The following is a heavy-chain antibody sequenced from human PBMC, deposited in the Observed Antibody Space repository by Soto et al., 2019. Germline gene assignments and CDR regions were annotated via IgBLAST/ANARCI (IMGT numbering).Heavy chain of an antibody. CDR3: ASGGLWAYWLGP. Sequence: EVQLVESGGGLVQPGGSLRLSCATSEFTFSDYWMHWVRQAPGKGLVWVSRINSAGSTTNYADSVKGRFTVSRDNAKNTLYLQMNSLRADDTAGYYCASGGLWAYWLGPWGQGTLVTVSS. CDR1: EFTFSDYW. D-gene: IGHD5-18*01. J-gene: IGHJ5*02. CDR2: INSAGSTT. V-gene: IGHV3-74*01.